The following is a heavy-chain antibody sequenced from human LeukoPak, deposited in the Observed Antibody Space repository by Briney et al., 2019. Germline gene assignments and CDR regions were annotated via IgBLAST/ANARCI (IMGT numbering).Heavy chain of an antibody. CDR3: ARTTEGYVRGPGYSYYYMDV. J-gene: IGHJ6*03. V-gene: IGHV4-39*07. CDR2: IYYSGST. CDR1: GGSISSSSYY. Sequence: TASETLSLTCTVSGGSISSSSYYWGWIRQPPGKGLEWIGSIYYSGSTYYNPSLKRRVTISVDTSKNQFSLKLRSVTAADTAVYYCARTTEGYVRGPGYSYYYMDVWGKGTTVTISS. D-gene: IGHD5-12*01.